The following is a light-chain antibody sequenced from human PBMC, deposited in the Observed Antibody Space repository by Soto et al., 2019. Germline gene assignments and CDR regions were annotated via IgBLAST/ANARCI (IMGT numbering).Light chain of an antibody. CDR3: TSYTTSTTLL. V-gene: IGLV2-14*01. CDR2: EVS. Sequence: QSALTQPASVSGSPGQSITISCTGTSSDVGNYNYVSWYQQHPGKAPKLMIYEVSYRPSGVSNRFSGSKSGNTASLTISGLQPEDEAHYYCTSYTTSTTLLFGGGTKVTVL. J-gene: IGLJ2*01. CDR1: SSDVGNYNY.